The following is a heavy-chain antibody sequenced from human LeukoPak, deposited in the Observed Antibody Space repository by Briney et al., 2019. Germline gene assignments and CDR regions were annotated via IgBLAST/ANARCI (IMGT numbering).Heavy chain of an antibody. CDR3: AKVIVVAGSPKGPFVY. D-gene: IGHD2-15*01. Sequence: PGGSLRLSCAASGFTFSSCAMSWVRQAPGKGLEWVSAISGSGDSTYYADSVKGRFTISRDNSKNTLFLQMNSLTAEDTALYYGAKVIVVAGSPKGPFVYWRQGTRVTVFS. J-gene: IGHJ4*02. CDR2: ISGSGDST. V-gene: IGHV3-23*01. CDR1: GFTFSSCA.